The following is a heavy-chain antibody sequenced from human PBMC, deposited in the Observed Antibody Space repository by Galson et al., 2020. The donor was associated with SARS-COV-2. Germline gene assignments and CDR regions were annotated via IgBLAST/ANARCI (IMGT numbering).Heavy chain of an antibody. V-gene: IGHV4-34*01. J-gene: IGHJ4*02. CDR1: GGSFSGYY. CDR3: ARGEDYGDSYFDY. Sequence: ETSETLSLTCAVYGGSFSGYYWSWIRQPPGKGLEWIGEINHSGSTNYNPSLKSRVTISVDTSKNQFSLKLSSVTAADTAVYYCARGEDYGDSYFDYWGQGTLVTVSS. CDR2: INHSGST. D-gene: IGHD4-17*01.